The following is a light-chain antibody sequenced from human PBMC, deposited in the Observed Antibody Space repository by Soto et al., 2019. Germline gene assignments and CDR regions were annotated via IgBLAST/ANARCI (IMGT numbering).Light chain of an antibody. Sequence: EIVLTQSPATLSLSPGERATLSCRASQSVTSNFAWYQQKPGQAPRLLIYDASKRATGVPARFSGSGSGTDFSLTISSLEPGDFAVYYCQQRGTWPPLFAFGPGTRVDI. J-gene: IGKJ3*01. V-gene: IGKV3-11*01. CDR1: QSVTSN. CDR2: DAS. CDR3: QQRGTWPPLFA.